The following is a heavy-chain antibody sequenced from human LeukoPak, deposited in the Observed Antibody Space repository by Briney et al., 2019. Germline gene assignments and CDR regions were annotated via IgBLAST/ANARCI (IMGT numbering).Heavy chain of an antibody. Sequence: GGSLRLSCAASGFTFSNNAMHWVRQAPDKGLEWVAIISYDGSYTYYADSVKGRFTISRGNSKNTLYLQMNSLRPEDTAMYYCAKVDGTATYSSYPFHMWGQGTMVTVSS. J-gene: IGHJ3*02. CDR3: AKVDGTATYSSYPFHM. CDR1: GFTFSNNA. D-gene: IGHD6-19*01. CDR2: ISYDGSYT. V-gene: IGHV3-30*04.